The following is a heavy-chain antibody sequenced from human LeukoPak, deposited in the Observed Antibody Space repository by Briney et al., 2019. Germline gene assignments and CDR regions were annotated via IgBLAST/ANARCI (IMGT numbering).Heavy chain of an antibody. D-gene: IGHD3-22*01. V-gene: IGHV3-53*01. CDR2: IYSGGSA. J-gene: IGHJ4*02. Sequence: PGGSLRLSCAASGFIVSNNYMSWVRQAPGKGLEWVSVIYSGGSASYADSVKGRFTISRDNSKNTLYLQLNSLRAEDTAVYYCARDPKYYDTSGYYLGYWGQGTLVTVSS. CDR1: GFIVSNNY. CDR3: ARDPKYYDTSGYYLGY.